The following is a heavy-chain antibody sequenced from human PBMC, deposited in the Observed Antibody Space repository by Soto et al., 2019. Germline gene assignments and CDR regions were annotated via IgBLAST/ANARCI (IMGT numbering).Heavy chain of an antibody. V-gene: IGHV3-30*18. CDR2: ISYDGRNK. CDR1: RFTFSNYG. D-gene: IGHD5-12*01. J-gene: IGHJ4*02. CDR3: VKGGYHYFDY. Sequence: GGSLRLSCAASRFTFSNYGMHWVRQTPGKGLEWVAVISYDGRNKYYADSEKGRFTISRDNSKNKLYLQMNSLRAEDTAVYYCVKGGYHYFDYWGQGT.